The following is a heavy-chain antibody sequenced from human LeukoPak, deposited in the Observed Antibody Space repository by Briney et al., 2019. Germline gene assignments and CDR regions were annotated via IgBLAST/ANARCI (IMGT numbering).Heavy chain of an antibody. V-gene: IGHV3-15*01. CDR1: GFTFSNAW. J-gene: IGHJ3*02. Sequence: GGSLRLSCAASGFTFSNAWMSWVRQAPGKGLEWVGRIKSKTDGGTTDYAAPVKGRFTISRDDSKNTLYLQMNSLKTEDTAVYYCTTDDNRYFDWLDAFDIWGQGTMVTVSS. D-gene: IGHD3-9*01. CDR2: IKSKTDGGTT. CDR3: TTDDNRYFDWLDAFDI.